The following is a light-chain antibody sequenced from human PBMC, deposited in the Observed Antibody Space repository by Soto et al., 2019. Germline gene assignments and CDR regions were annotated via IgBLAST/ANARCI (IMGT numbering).Light chain of an antibody. CDR3: HQYGSSPRT. V-gene: IGKV3-20*01. Sequence: EIVLTQSPGTLSLSPGDRATLSCRASQSVSSNFLAWYQQKPGQAPRLLIYGASIRASGIPDRFSGSESGTDLTLTIRRLEAEDFAMYCCHQYGSSPRTFGQGTKVEIK. CDR1: QSVSSNF. CDR2: GAS. J-gene: IGKJ1*01.